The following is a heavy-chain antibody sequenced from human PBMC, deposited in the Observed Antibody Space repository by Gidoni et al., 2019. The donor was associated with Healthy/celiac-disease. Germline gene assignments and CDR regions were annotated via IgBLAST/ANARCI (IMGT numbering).Heavy chain of an antibody. J-gene: IGHJ4*02. CDR1: GGTFSSYA. D-gene: IGHD6-13*01. CDR3: ARGYSSSWYGFSYFDY. Sequence: QVQLVQSGAEVKKPGSSVTVSCKASGGTFSSYAISWVRQAPGQGLEWMGGIIPIFGTANYAQKFQGRVTITADESTSTAYMELSSLRSEDTAVYYCARGYSSSWYGFSYFDYWGQGTLVTVSS. CDR2: IIPIFGTA. V-gene: IGHV1-69*01.